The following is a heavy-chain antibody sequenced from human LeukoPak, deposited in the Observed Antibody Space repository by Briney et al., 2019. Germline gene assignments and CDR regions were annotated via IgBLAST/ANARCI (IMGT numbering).Heavy chain of an antibody. V-gene: IGHV1-2*02. J-gene: IGHJ4*02. CDR3: ARDSHSSSWYGGETFDY. CDR1: GYTFTFYY. CDR2: INPNTGDT. D-gene: IGHD6-13*01. Sequence: GASVKVSCKASGYTFTFYYIRWMRQAPGQGLEWMGWINPNTGDTGYAHKFQGGVTMTRDTSTSTAYMELRSLRSDDTAVYYCARDSHSSSWYGGETFDYWGQGTLVTVSS.